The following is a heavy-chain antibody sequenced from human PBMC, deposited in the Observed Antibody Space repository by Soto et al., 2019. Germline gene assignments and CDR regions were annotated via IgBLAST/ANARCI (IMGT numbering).Heavy chain of an antibody. CDR1: GFTFSSYG. Sequence: QVQLVESGGGVVQPGESLRLSCAGSGFTFSSYGMDWVRQAPGKGLEWVAVISYDGSNKYYVDSVKGRFTISRDNSKNTLYLQMTSLRAEDPAVYYCAKERMGAGLRGYFDYWGQGMLVTVSS. D-gene: IGHD3-10*01. CDR2: ISYDGSNK. CDR3: AKERMGAGLRGYFDY. J-gene: IGHJ4*02. V-gene: IGHV3-30*18.